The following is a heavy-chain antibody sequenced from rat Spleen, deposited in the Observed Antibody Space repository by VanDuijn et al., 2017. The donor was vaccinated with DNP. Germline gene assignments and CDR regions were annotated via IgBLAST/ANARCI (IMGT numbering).Heavy chain of an antibody. Sequence: EVQLQESGPGLVKPSQSLSLTCSVTDYSITSNYWGWIRKFPGNKMEWIGHISYSGSTSYNPSLKSRISITRDTSKNQFFLQLNSVTPEDTATYYCARWGSYGYNGGFDYWGQGVMVTVSP. V-gene: IGHV3-1*01. D-gene: IGHD1-9*01. J-gene: IGHJ2*01. CDR2: ISYSGST. CDR1: DYSITSNY. CDR3: ARWGSYGYNGGFDY.